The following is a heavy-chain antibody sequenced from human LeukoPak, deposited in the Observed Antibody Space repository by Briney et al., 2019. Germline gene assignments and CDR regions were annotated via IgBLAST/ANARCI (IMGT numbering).Heavy chain of an antibody. V-gene: IGHV4-39*07. D-gene: IGHD1-26*01. CDR1: GGPISSSSYY. CDR2: IYYSGST. Sequence: SETLSLTCTVSGGPISSSSYYWGGIRQPPGKGLGWIGSIYYSGSTYYNPSLKSRVTISVDTSKNQFSLKLSSVTAADTAVYYCARLGAGRAFDYWGQGTLVTVSS. J-gene: IGHJ4*02. CDR3: ARLGAGRAFDY.